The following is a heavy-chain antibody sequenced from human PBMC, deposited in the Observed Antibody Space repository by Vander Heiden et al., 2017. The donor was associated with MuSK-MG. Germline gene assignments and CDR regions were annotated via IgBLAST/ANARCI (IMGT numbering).Heavy chain of an antibody. Sequence: QVQLVASGGGVVQPGRSLRLSCAASGFTFSSYAMHWVRQAPGKGLEWVAVISYDGSNKYYADSVKGRFTISRDNSKNTLYLQMNSLRAEDTAVYYCARDLQRGAHYMDVWGKGTTVTVSS. CDR3: ARDLQRGAHYMDV. CDR2: ISYDGSNK. J-gene: IGHJ6*03. V-gene: IGHV3-30*04. CDR1: GFTFSSYA. D-gene: IGHD1-1*01.